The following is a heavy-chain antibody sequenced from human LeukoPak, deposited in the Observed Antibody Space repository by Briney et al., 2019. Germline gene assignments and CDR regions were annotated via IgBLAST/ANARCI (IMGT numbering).Heavy chain of an antibody. CDR1: GYSFTSYR. CDR2: IDPSDSYT. V-gene: IGHV5-10-1*01. Sequence: GESLKISCKGSGYSFTSYRISWVRQMPGKGLEWIGRIDPSDSYTNYSPSFQGHVTISADKSISTAYLQWSSLKASDTAMYYCARFRKGVLRYFDWLPRKLYGMDVWGKGTTVTVSS. D-gene: IGHD3-9*01. J-gene: IGHJ6*04. CDR3: ARFRKGVLRYFDWLPRKLYGMDV.